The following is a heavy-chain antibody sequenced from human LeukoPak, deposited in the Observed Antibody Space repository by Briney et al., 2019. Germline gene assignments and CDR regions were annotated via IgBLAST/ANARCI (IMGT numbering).Heavy chain of an antibody. D-gene: IGHD6-13*01. V-gene: IGHV3-30*02. CDR1: GFTFSSYG. CDR3: AKDRVAAAGIYNWFDP. CDR2: IRYDGSNK. J-gene: IGHJ5*02. Sequence: GGSLRLSXAASGFTFSSYGMHWVRQAPGKGLEWVAFIRYDGSNKYYADSVKGRFTISRDNSKNTLYLQMNSLRAEDTAVYYCAKDRVAAAGIYNWFDPWGQGTLVTVSS.